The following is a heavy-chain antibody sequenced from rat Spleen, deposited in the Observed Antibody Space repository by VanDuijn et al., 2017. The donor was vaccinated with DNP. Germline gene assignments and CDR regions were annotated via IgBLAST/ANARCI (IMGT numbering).Heavy chain of an antibody. V-gene: IGHV3-3*01. Sequence: EVQLQESGPGLVKPSQSLSLTCSVTGYSITSSYRWNWIRKFPGNKLEWMGYINSAGSTNYNPSLKSRIPITRDTSKNQFFLQVNSVTTEDTATYYCARGLNYGVYIYSWYFDFWGPGTMVTVSS. CDR2: INSAGST. D-gene: IGHD1-11*01. J-gene: IGHJ1*01. CDR3: ARGLNYGVYIYSWYFDF. CDR1: GYSITSSYR.